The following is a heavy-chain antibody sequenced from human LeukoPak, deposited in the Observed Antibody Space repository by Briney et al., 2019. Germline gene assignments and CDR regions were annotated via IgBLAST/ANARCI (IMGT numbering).Heavy chain of an antibody. Sequence: PGGSVRLSCAASGFAFSSYSMNWVRQAPGKGLEWVSSISSSSSYIYYADSVKGRFTISRDNAKNSLYLQMNSLRAEDTAVYYCARWRSADAFDIWGQGTMVTVSS. J-gene: IGHJ3*02. CDR1: GFAFSSYS. V-gene: IGHV3-21*01. D-gene: IGHD2-15*01. CDR3: ARWRSADAFDI. CDR2: ISSSSSYI.